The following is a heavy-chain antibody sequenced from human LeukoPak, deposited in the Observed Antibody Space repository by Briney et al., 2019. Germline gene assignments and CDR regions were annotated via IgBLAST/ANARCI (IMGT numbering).Heavy chain of an antibody. D-gene: IGHD3-10*01. Sequence: ASVKVSCKASGYTFTSYYMHWVRQAPGQGLEWMGWISAYNGNTNYAQKLQGRVTMTTDTSTSTAYMELSSLRSEDTAVYYCARGLWFGEWNWFDPWGQGTLVTVSS. V-gene: IGHV1-18*04. CDR1: GYTFTSYY. CDR2: ISAYNGNT. CDR3: ARGLWFGEWNWFDP. J-gene: IGHJ5*02.